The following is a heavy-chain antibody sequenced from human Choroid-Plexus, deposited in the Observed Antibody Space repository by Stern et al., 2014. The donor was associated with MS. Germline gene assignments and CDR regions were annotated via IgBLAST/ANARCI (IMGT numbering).Heavy chain of an antibody. V-gene: IGHV3-30*18. CDR1: GFTFSNFG. Sequence: VQLVQSGGGVAQPGRPLILSCAASGFTFSNFGMHWVRQAPGKGLEWVALISYDGSDKYYADSGKGRFPIFRDNSKNTLYMHMNSLRAEDTAVYYCAKDRQWSTYFFDYWGQGSLVTVSS. D-gene: IGHD2-15*01. CDR2: ISYDGSDK. J-gene: IGHJ4*02. CDR3: AKDRQWSTYFFDY.